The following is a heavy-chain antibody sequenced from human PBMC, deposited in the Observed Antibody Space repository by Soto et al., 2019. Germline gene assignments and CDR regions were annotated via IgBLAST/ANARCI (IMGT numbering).Heavy chain of an antibody. Sequence: QVQLVQSGAEVKKPGASVKVSCKASGYTFTSYGISWVRQAPGQWLEWMGWISAYNGNTNYAQKLQGRVTMTTDTCTSPVYMELRSLRYDDTAVYYCARDTTVHFDWLLAFAFDIWGQYTMVTVSS. D-gene: IGHD3-9*01. CDR3: ARDTTVHFDWLLAFAFDI. V-gene: IGHV1-18*01. CDR1: GYTFTSYG. CDR2: ISAYNGNT. J-gene: IGHJ3*02.